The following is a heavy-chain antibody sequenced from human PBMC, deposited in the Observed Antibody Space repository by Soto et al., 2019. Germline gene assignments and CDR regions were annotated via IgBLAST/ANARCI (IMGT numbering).Heavy chain of an antibody. CDR1: GFTVSSNY. V-gene: IGHV3-66*01. D-gene: IGHD6-13*01. Sequence: PGGSLRLSCAASGFTVSSNYMSWVRQAPGKGLEWVSVIYSGGSTYYADSVKGRFTISRDNSKNTLYLQMNSLRAEDTAVYYCARAIAAAGTSAFDIWGQGTMVTVSS. CDR2: IYSGGST. CDR3: ARAIAAAGTSAFDI. J-gene: IGHJ3*02.